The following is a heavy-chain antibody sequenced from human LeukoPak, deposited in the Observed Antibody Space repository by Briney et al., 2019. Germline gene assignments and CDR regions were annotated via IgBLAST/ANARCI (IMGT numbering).Heavy chain of an antibody. CDR2: IIPIFGTA. CDR3: ARGPEWELLPIDY. CDR1: GGTFSSYA. V-gene: IGHV1-69*05. Sequence: ASVKVSCKASGGTFSSYAISWVRQAPGQGLEWMGGIIPIFGTANYAQKLQGRVTMTTDTSTSTAYMELRSLRSDDTAVYYCARGPEWELLPIDYWGQGTLVTVSS. J-gene: IGHJ4*02. D-gene: IGHD1-26*01.